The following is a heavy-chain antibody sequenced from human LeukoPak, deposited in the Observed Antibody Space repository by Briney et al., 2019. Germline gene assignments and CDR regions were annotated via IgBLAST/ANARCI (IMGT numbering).Heavy chain of an antibody. CDR2: IYSDGNTT. D-gene: IGHD2-2*01. J-gene: IGHJ4*02. CDR1: GFTFSSYW. V-gene: IGHV3-74*01. Sequence: GGSLRLSCAASGFTFSSYWMHWVRQAPGKGLVWVSRIYSDGNTTNYADSVKGRFTISRDNAKNTLYLQMNSLRAEATAVYYCARDQGSTSRGIDYWGQGTLVTVSS. CDR3: ARDQGSTSRGIDY.